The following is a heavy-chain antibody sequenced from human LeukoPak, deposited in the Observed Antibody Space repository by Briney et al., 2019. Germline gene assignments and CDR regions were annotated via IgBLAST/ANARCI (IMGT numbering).Heavy chain of an antibody. D-gene: IGHD5-18*01. J-gene: IGHJ6*03. CDR2: IHYSGST. V-gene: IGHV4-61*08. Sequence: SETLSLTCTVSGGSISSGGYYWSWIRQPPGKGLQWIGYIHYSGSTNYNPSLKSRLTISVDTSKNQFSLKLTSVTAADTAVYYCARTTEGGYTYDYFYYYYMDVWGKGTTVTISS. CDR1: GGSISSGGYY. CDR3: ARTTEGGYTYDYFYYYYMDV.